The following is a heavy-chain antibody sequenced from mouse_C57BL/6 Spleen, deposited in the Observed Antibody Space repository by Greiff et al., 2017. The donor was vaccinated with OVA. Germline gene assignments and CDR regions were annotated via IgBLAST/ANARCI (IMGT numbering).Heavy chain of an antibody. J-gene: IGHJ3*01. CDR1: GFSFNTYA. CDR2: ISSRSNNYEK. Sequence: EVKLMESGGGLVQPRGSLKLSCAASGFSFNTYAMNWVRQAPGKGLEWVACISSRSNNYEKYYADSVKDRFTISRDDSESMLYLQMNNLKAEDTAMYYCVREGLFAYWGQGTLVTVSA. V-gene: IGHV10-1*01. CDR3: VREGLFAY.